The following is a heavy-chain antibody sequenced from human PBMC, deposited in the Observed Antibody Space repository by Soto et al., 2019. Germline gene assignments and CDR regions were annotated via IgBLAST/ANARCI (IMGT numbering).Heavy chain of an antibody. CDR1: GFTFSSYA. Sequence: GGSLRLSCAASGFTFSSYAMSWVRQAPGKGLEWVSAISGSGGSTYYADSVKGRFTISRDNSKNTLYLQMNSLRAEDAAVYYCAEDSCSWYYYYYMDVWGKGTTVTVSS. J-gene: IGHJ6*03. D-gene: IGHD6-13*01. CDR2: ISGSGGST. V-gene: IGHV3-23*01. CDR3: AEDSCSWYYYYYMDV.